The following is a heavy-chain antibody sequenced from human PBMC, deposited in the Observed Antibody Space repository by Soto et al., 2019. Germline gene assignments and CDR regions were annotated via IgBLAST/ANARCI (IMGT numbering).Heavy chain of an antibody. D-gene: IGHD1-26*01. CDR3: ARSSGSYSYYGMDV. J-gene: IGHJ6*02. V-gene: IGHV1-2*02. CDR2: INPKNGDT. Sequence: GPSVKVSCKASGYTLTDFYMHWVRQAPGQGLEWMGCINPKNGDTRYAENFQGRVTMTRDTSISTVYMELSRPRSDDTAVYYCARSSGSYSYYGMDVWGQGTTVTVSS. CDR1: GYTLTDFY.